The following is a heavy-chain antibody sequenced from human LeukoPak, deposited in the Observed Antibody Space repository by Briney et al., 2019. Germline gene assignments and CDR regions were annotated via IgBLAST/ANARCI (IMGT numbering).Heavy chain of an antibody. D-gene: IGHD2-2*01. CDR3: AKDMEGCSSTSCYGPVFDY. Sequence: GGSLRLSCAASGFTFDDYAMHWVRQAPGKGLEWVSGISWNSGSIGYADSVKGRFTISRDNAKNSLYLQMNSLRAEDTALYYCAKDMEGCSSTSCYGPVFDYWGQGALVTVSS. CDR2: ISWNSGSI. V-gene: IGHV3-9*01. J-gene: IGHJ4*02. CDR1: GFTFDDYA.